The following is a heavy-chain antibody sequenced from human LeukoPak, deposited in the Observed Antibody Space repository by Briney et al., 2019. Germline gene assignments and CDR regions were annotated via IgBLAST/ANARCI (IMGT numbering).Heavy chain of an antibody. D-gene: IGHD3-3*01. V-gene: IGHV4-59*01. CDR2: IYYSGST. CDR1: GGSISSYY. J-gene: IGHJ4*02. CDR3: ARTVGLRFLEWLLHPVGGYFDY. Sequence: SETLSLTCTVSGGSISSYYWSWIRQPPGKGLEWIGYIYYSGSTNYNPSLKSRVTISVDTPKNQFSLNLSSVTAADTAVYYCARTVGLRFLEWLLHPVGGYFDYWGQGTLVTVSS.